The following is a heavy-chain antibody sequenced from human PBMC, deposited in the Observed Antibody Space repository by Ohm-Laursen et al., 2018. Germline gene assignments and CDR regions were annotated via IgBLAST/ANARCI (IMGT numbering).Heavy chain of an antibody. CDR2: IFYRGST. D-gene: IGHD3-16*01. Sequence: SQTLSLTCTVSGGSISNNNYYWGWIRQPPGKGLERIGSIFYRGSTNYNPSLKSRVTISLDTSKNQFSVKLNSVTAADTAVYYCARGPDLYTYGAFDPWGQGTLVTVSS. J-gene: IGHJ5*02. V-gene: IGHV4-39*07. CDR3: ARGPDLYTYGAFDP. CDR1: GGSISNNNYY.